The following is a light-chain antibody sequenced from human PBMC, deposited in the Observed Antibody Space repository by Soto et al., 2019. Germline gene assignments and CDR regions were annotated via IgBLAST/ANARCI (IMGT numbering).Light chain of an antibody. Sequence: DIVMTQSPDSLAVSLGERATINCKSSQSVLYSSNNKNYLAWYQQKPGQPPKLLIYWASTRESGVPDRFSGSGSGTDFTLTISSLQAEDVAVYYCQQSSSVPRTFGQGTRVDLK. CDR1: QSVLYSSNNKNY. J-gene: IGKJ1*01. CDR3: QQSSSVPRT. CDR2: WAS. V-gene: IGKV4-1*01.